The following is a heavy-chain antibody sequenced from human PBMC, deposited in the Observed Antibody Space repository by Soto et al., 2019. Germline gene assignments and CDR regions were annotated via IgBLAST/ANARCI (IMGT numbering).Heavy chain of an antibody. Sequence: VAVISSDGSNKYYADSVKGRFTISRDNSKNTLYLQMNSLRAEDTAVYYCAKADYDASGYYYYYGMDVWGQGTTVTVSS. CDR3: AKADYDASGYYYYYGMDV. J-gene: IGHJ6*02. D-gene: IGHD4-17*01. V-gene: IGHV3-30*18. CDR2: ISSDGSNK.